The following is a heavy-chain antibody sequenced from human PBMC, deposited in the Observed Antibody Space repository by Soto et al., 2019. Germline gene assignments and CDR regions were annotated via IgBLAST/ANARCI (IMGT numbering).Heavy chain of an antibody. Sequence: PGGSLRLSCAASGFTFSTYGMHWVRQAPGKGLEWVAVISYDGNNKYYADSVKGRFTISRDNSKNTLYLQMSSLRAEDTAVYYCAKSVYNWNDGFFDYWGQGTPVTVSS. V-gene: IGHV3-30*18. CDR3: AKSVYNWNDGFFDY. J-gene: IGHJ4*02. CDR1: GFTFSTYG. D-gene: IGHD1-1*01. CDR2: ISYDGNNK.